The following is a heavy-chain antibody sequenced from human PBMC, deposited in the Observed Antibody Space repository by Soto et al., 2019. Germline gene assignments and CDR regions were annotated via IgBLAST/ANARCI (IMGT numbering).Heavy chain of an antibody. D-gene: IGHD2-2*01. CDR3: TTDSYITSVIIRFDY. V-gene: IGHV3-15*07. CDR1: GFSFSNAW. CDR2: IKSKTDGGTT. Sequence: GGSLRLSCAASGFSFSNAWINWVRPVPGKGLEWVGRIKSKTDGGTTDFAAPVKGRFAISRDDSNNMVYLQMKSLKTEDTAVYYCTTDSYITSVIIRFDYWGHGTLVTVPS. J-gene: IGHJ4*01.